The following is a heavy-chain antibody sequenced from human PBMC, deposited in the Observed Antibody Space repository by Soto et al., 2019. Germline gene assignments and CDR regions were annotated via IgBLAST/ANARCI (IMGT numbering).Heavy chain of an antibody. CDR3: AREYVGSDKNWFDP. D-gene: IGHD5-12*01. CDR1: GGSISSGGYY. V-gene: IGHV4-31*03. J-gene: IGHJ5*02. CDR2: IHYSGTT. Sequence: QVQLQESGPGLVKPSQTLSLTCTVSGGSISSGGYYWSWIRQHPGKGLEWIGYIHYSGTTHYIPSLKSRITMSIDTSKNQFSLKLSSVTAADTAVYYCAREYVGSDKNWFDPWGQGTLVTVSS.